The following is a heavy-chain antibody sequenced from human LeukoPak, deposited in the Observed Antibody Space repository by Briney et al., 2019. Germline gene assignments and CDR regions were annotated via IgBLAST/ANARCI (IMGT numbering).Heavy chain of an antibody. CDR2: MNPNSGNT. CDR1: GYTFTSYD. D-gene: IGHD1-26*01. CDR3: ARGGSYSIYYYYYGMDV. J-gene: IGHJ6*02. Sequence: ASVKVSCKASGYTFTSYDINWVRQATGQGLEWMGWMNPNSGNTGYAQKFQGRVTMTRNTSISTAYMELSSLRSEDTAVYYCARGGSYSIYYYYYGMDVWGQGTTVTVSS. V-gene: IGHV1-8*01.